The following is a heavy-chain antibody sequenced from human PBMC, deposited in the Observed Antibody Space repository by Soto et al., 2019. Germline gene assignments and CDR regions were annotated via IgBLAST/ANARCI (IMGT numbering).Heavy chain of an antibody. Sequence: GASVKVSCKASGYTFISFGVSWVRQAPGQGLEWMGWISSVNGNTNYAQKLQGRVTMATDTLTSAAYMELRSLRSDDTAVYYCARVRGEYESGRYYFDYWGQGTLVTVSS. CDR1: GYTFISFG. CDR3: ARVRGEYESGRYYFDY. V-gene: IGHV1-18*01. CDR2: ISSVNGNT. J-gene: IGHJ4*02. D-gene: IGHD1-26*01.